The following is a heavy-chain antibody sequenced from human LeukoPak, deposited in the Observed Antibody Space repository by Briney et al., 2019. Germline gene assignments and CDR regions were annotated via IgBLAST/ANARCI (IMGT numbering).Heavy chain of an antibody. D-gene: IGHD5-12*01. V-gene: IGHV3-23*01. CDR1: GFTFTTYA. CDR3: ANDNHPRAYSAYDSYDY. J-gene: IGHJ4*02. CDR2: ISNTGDCT. Sequence: PGGSLRLSCAASGFTFTTYAMSGVRQAPGKGREGVSAISNTGDCTYHADSVRGRFTISRDNSKNTLFLQMNSMRAEDTAVYYCANDNHPRAYSAYDSYDYWAQGTLVTVSS.